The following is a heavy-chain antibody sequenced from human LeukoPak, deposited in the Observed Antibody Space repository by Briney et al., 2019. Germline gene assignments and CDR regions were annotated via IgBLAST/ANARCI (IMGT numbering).Heavy chain of an antibody. V-gene: IGHV3-21*01. J-gene: IGHJ4*02. Sequence: GGSLRLSCVASGFTFTTYSLNWVRQAPGKGLEWVSSISSTSSYIYYADSVKGRFTLSRDNAKNSLYLQMNSLRAEDTAVYYCARVPGYSSSWSYFDYWGQGTLVTVSS. CDR2: ISSTSSYI. CDR3: ARVPGYSSSWSYFDY. CDR1: GFTFTTYS. D-gene: IGHD6-13*01.